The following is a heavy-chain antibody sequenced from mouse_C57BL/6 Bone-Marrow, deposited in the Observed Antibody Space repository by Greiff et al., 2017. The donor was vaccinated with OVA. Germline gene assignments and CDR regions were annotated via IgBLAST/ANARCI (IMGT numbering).Heavy chain of an antibody. V-gene: IGHV1-52*01. CDR1: GYTFTSYW. CDR3: ATYYSIRYWYFDV. D-gene: IGHD2-5*01. CDR2: IDPSDSET. Sequence: QVQLQQPGAELVRPGSSVKLSCKASGYTFTSYWMHWVKQRPIQGLEWIGNIDPSDSETHYNQKFKDKAPLTVDKSYSTAYMQLSSLTSEDSAVYYCATYYSIRYWYFDVWGTGTTVTVAS. J-gene: IGHJ1*03.